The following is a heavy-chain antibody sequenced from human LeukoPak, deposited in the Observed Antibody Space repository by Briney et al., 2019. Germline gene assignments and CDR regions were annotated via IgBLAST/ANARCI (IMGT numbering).Heavy chain of an antibody. CDR3: AKPPGYCSSTSCYDY. J-gene: IGHJ4*02. Sequence: PGGSLRLSCAASGFTFSSYAMSWVRQAPGKGLEWVSAISGSGGSTYYADSVKGRFTVSRDNSKNTLYLQMNSLRAEDTAVYYCAKPPGYCSSTSCYDYWGQGTLVTVSS. D-gene: IGHD2-2*01. CDR2: ISGSGGST. CDR1: GFTFSSYA. V-gene: IGHV3-23*01.